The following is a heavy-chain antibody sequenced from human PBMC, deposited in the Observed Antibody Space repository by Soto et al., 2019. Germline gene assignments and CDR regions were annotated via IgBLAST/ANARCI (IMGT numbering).Heavy chain of an antibody. CDR2: IYYSGST. D-gene: IGHD3-16*01. CDR3: ARDSLYAGPPHYYMDV. V-gene: IGHV4-31*03. J-gene: IGHJ6*03. CDR1: GGSISSGGYY. Sequence: TLSLTCTVSGGSISSGGYYWSWIRQHPGKGLEWIGYIYYSGSTYYNPSLKSRVTISVDTSKNQFSLKLSSVTAADTAVYYCARDSLYAGPPHYYMDVWGKGTTVTLSS.